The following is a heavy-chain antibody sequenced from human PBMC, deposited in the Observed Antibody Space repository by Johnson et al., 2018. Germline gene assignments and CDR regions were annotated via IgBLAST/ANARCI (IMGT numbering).Heavy chain of an antibody. D-gene: IGHD3-22*01. Sequence: VQLVQSGGGLVQPGGSLRLSCAASGFTFSSYSMNWVRQAPGKGLEWVSYISSSSSTIYYADSVKGRFTISRDNAKNSLYQQMNSQRAEDTAVYYCARAADYSSGYSAYFQHWGQGTLVTVSS. V-gene: IGHV3-48*04. CDR3: ARAADYSSGYSAYFQH. CDR2: ISSSSSTI. CDR1: GFTFSSYS. J-gene: IGHJ1*01.